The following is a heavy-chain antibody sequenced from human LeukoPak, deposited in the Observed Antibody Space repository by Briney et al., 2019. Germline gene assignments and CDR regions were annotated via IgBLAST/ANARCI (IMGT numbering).Heavy chain of an antibody. D-gene: IGHD7-27*01. V-gene: IGHV4-59*08. J-gene: IGHJ4*02. CDR3: TRGTGLLPDY. CDR1: GGSISSYY. Sequence: SETLSLTCTVSGGSISSYYWSWIRQPPGKGLEWIGYIYYSGGTNYNPPLKSRVTISVDTSKNQFSLKLSSVTAADTAVYYCTRGTGLLPDYWGQGTLVTVSS. CDR2: IYYSGGT.